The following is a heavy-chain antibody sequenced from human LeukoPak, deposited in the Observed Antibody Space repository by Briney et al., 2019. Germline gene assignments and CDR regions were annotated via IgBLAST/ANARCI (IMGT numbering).Heavy chain of an antibody. D-gene: IGHD6-6*01. CDR1: GGSFSGYY. V-gene: IGHV4-34*01. CDR2: INHSGST. Sequence: TSETLSLTCAVYGGSFSGYYWSWIRQPPGKGLEWIGEINHSGSTNYNPSLKSRVTISVDTSKNQFSLKLSSVTAADTAVYYCARGVFSRGIAARPNYWGQGTLVTVSS. CDR3: ARGVFSRGIAARPNY. J-gene: IGHJ4*02.